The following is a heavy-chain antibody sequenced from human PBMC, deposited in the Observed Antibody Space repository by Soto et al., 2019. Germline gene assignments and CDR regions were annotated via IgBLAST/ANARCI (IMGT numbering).Heavy chain of an antibody. D-gene: IGHD3-22*01. CDR2: IIPIFGTA. CDR3: ARDDSSGYYYDRDAFDI. J-gene: IGHJ3*02. Sequence: QVQLVQSGAEVKKPGSSVNVSCKASGGTFSSYAISWVRQAPGQGLERMGGIIPIFGTANYAQKLQGRVTITADKSTGTAYMELSSLRSEDTAVYYCARDDSSGYYYDRDAFDIWGQGTMVTVSS. V-gene: IGHV1-69*06. CDR1: GGTFSSYA.